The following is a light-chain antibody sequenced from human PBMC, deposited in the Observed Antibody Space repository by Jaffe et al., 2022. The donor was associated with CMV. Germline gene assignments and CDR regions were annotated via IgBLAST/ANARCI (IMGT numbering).Light chain of an antibody. V-gene: IGLV2-18*02. CDR3: SSSRV. Sequence: QSALTQPPSVSGSPGQSVIISCTGTSSDDVFYRRVSWYKQSPGTAPKLIIYEVTNRPSGVPDRFSGSRSGNTASLSISGLQAEDEADYYCSSSRVFGGGTKLTVL. CDR1: SSDDVFYRR. J-gene: IGLJ3*02. CDR2: EVT.